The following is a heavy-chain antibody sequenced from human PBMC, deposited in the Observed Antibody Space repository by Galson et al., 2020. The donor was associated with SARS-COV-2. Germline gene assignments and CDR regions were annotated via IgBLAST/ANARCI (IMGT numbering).Heavy chain of an antibody. Sequence: GGSLRLSCAASGFTFSSYAMHWVRQAPGKGLEWVAVISYDGSNKYYADSVKGRFTISRDNSKNTLYLQMNSLRAEDTAVYYCARSEGKRLTPINGFPQDYYYYYGMDVWGQGTTITVSS. CDR2: ISYDGSNK. V-gene: IGHV3-30*04. J-gene: IGHJ6*02. CDR1: GFTFSSYA. D-gene: IGHD2-15*01. CDR3: ARSEGKRLTPINGFPQDYYYYYGMDV.